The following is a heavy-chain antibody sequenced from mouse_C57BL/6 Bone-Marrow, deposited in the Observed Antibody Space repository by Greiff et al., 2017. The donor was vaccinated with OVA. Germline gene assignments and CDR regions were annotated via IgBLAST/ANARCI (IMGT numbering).Heavy chain of an antibody. CDR1: GYAFSSSW. CDR3: AREGGYYGSSGVDY. J-gene: IGHJ2*01. V-gene: IGHV1-82*01. Sequence: VMLVESGPELVKPGASVKISCKASGYAFSSSWMNWVKQRPGKGLEWIGRIYPGEGDTNYNGKFKGKATLTADKSSSTAYMQLSSLTSEDSAVYFCAREGGYYGSSGVDYWGQGTTLTVSS. CDR2: IYPGEGDT. D-gene: IGHD1-1*01.